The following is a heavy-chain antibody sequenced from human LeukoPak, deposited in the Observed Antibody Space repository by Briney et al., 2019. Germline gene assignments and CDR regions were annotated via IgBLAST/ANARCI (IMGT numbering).Heavy chain of an antibody. Sequence: GGSLRLSCTASGFTFSSYAMSWVRQAPGKGLEWVSYISSSSSYTNYADSVKGRFTISRDNAKNSLYLQMNSLRAEDTAVYYCARAPHYSNYGPYYYGMDVWGQGTTVTVSS. V-gene: IGHV3-21*01. CDR1: GFTFSSYA. CDR2: ISSSSSYT. CDR3: ARAPHYSNYGPYYYGMDV. J-gene: IGHJ6*02. D-gene: IGHD4-11*01.